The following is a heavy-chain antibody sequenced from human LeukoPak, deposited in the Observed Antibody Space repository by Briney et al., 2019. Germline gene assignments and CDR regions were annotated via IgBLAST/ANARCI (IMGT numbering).Heavy chain of an antibody. CDR3: ARAIGYCSGGSCYSSRWFDP. V-gene: IGHV4-38-2*02. CDR2: INHSGST. D-gene: IGHD2-15*01. CDR1: GYSISSGYY. Sequence: PSETLSLTCTVSGYSISSGYYWGWIRQPPGKGLEWIGEINHSGSTNYNPSLKSRVTISVDTSKNQFSLKLSSVTAADTAVYYCARAIGYCSGGSCYSSRWFDPWGQGTLVTVSS. J-gene: IGHJ5*02.